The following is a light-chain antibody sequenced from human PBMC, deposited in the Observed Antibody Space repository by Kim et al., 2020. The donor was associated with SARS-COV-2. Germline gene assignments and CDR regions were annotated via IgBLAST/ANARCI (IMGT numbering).Light chain of an antibody. CDR3: CSYVCSRIFAV. CDR2: EVS. Sequence: QSVLTQPASVSGSPGQSITISCTGSSSDVGSYNLVSWYQQHPGKAPKLVIYEVSERPSGVSNRFTGSKSGNTASLTISGLQAEDEADYYCCSYVCSRIFAVFGGGTQLTVL. CDR1: SSDVGSYNL. J-gene: IGLJ2*01. V-gene: IGLV2-23*02.